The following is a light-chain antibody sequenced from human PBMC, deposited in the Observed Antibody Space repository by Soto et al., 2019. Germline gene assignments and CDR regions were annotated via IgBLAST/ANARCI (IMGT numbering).Light chain of an antibody. CDR2: SNN. Sequence: QSVLTQPPSASGTPGQRVTISCSGSSSNIGGNTVNWYQQLPGTAPKLLIYSNNQRPSGVPDRFSGSKSGTSASLAISGLQSEDEADYYCAGWDESMNGSYVFGTGTKVTVL. V-gene: IGLV1-44*01. CDR1: SSNIGGNT. CDR3: AGWDESMNGSYV. J-gene: IGLJ1*01.